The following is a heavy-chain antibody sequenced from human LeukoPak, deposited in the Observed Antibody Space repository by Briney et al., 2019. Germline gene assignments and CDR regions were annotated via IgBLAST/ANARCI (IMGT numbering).Heavy chain of an antibody. Sequence: GASVKVSCKASGYTFTSYAMNWVRQAPGQGLEWMGWINTNTGNPTYAQGFTGRFVFSLDTSVSTAYLQISSLKAEDTAVYYCARDIAVAGTENLDYWGQGTLVTVSS. V-gene: IGHV7-4-1*02. CDR2: INTNTGNP. D-gene: IGHD6-19*01. CDR1: GYTFTSYA. CDR3: ARDIAVAGTENLDY. J-gene: IGHJ4*02.